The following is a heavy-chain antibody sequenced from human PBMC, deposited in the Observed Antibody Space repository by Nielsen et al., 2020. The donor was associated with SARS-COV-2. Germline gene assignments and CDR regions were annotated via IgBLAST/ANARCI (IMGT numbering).Heavy chain of an antibody. CDR3: ARDHSFPCGGDCYSIGFDY. CDR1: GFSFNTHA. Sequence: GGSLRLSCAASGFSFNTHAMDWVRQAPGKGLEWVSSISSSSSYIYYADSVKGRFTISRDNAKNSLYLQMNSLRAEDTAVYYCARDHSFPCGGDCYSIGFDYWGQGTLVTVSS. D-gene: IGHD2-21*02. CDR2: ISSSSSYI. J-gene: IGHJ4*02. V-gene: IGHV3-21*01.